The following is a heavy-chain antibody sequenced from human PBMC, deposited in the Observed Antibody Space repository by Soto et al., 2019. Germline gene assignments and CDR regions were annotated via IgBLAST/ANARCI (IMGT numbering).Heavy chain of an antibody. J-gene: IGHJ5*01. D-gene: IGHD3-10*01. CDR3: ARDFAGRGPFDP. V-gene: IGHV4-59*01. CDR2: VYYTGTT. Sequence: AETLSLTFRVSNASIISSYWNWIRQPPGKGLEWIGFVYYTGTTKYNPSLKRRVTISVDMSKNEFSLKLTSVTNADTGLYFCARDFAGRGPFDPWGQGTLVTVSS. CDR1: NASIISSY.